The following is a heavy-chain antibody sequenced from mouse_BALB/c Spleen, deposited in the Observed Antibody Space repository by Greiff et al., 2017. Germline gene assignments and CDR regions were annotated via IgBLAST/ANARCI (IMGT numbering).Heavy chain of an antibody. J-gene: IGHJ1*01. D-gene: IGHD2-2*01. CDR3: ARGYGYDGDFDV. Sequence: EVQGVESGPGLVKPSQSLSLTCTVTGYSITSDYAWNWIRQFPGNNLEWMGYISYSGSTSYNPSLKSRISITRDTSKNQFFLQLNSVTTEDTATYYCARGYGYDGDFDVWGAGTTVTVSS. CDR1: GYSITSDYA. CDR2: ISYSGST. V-gene: IGHV3-2*02.